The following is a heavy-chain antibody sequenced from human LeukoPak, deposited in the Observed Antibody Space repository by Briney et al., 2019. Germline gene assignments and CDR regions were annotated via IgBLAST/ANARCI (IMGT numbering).Heavy chain of an antibody. D-gene: IGHD4-17*01. CDR2: INHSGST. V-gene: IGHV4-34*01. J-gene: IGHJ4*02. CDR3: ARGRRGTVTTRRSFDY. CDR1: GGSSSGYY. Sequence: SETLSLTCAVYGGSSSGYYWSWIRQPPGKGLEWIGEINHSGSTTYNPSLKSRVTISADTSKNQFSLKLSSVTAADTAVYYCARGRRGTVTTRRSFDYWGQGTLVTVSS.